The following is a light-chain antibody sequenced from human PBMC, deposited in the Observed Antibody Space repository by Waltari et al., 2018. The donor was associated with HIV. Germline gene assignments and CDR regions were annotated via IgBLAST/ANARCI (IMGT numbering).Light chain of an antibody. Sequence: IRLTQSPSTLPATAGDRVAITCRAGQNVGSFLAWYQQKPGKPPKLLIFQASILEGGVPSRFSGSVSGSDFTLTINGLQSDDFATYYCHQYASFSGTFGQGTKVEF. J-gene: IGKJ1*01. CDR1: QNVGSF. CDR3: HQYASFSGT. V-gene: IGKV1-5*03. CDR2: QAS.